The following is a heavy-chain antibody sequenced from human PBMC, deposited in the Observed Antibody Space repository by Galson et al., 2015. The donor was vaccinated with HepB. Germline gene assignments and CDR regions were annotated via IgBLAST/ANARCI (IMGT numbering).Heavy chain of an antibody. D-gene: IGHD7-27*01. CDR1: GFTFTSYA. Sequence: SLRLSCAASGFTFTSYAIHWVRQAPGKGLEWVAVVSYDGINEYYPDSVRGRFTISRDNSKNTVYLQMNSLRPDDTAVYFCARDTGDLWYFDLWGRGTLVTVAS. V-gene: IGHV3-30*04. CDR2: VSYDGINE. CDR3: ARDTGDLWYFDL. J-gene: IGHJ2*01.